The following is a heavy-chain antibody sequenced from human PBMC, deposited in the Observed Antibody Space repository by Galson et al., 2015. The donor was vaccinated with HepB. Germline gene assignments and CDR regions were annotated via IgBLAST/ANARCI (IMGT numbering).Heavy chain of an antibody. Sequence: SLRLSCAASGFTFSSYAMHWVRQAPGKGLEWVAVISYDGSNKYYADSVKGRFTISRDNSKNTLYLQMNSLRAEDTAVYYCARGGTTSWYVDYWGQGTLVTVSS. CDR1: GFTFSSYA. V-gene: IGHV3-30-3*01. CDR3: ARGGTTSWYVDY. CDR2: ISYDGSNK. J-gene: IGHJ4*02. D-gene: IGHD6-13*01.